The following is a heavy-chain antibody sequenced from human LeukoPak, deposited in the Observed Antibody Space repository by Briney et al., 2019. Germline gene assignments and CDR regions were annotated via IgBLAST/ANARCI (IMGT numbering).Heavy chain of an antibody. J-gene: IGHJ5*02. CDR1: GGSISSYY. V-gene: IGHV4-4*07. Sequence: PSETLPLTCTVSGGSISSYYWSWIRQPAGKGLEWIGRIYTSGSTNYNPSLKSRVTMSVDTSKNQFSLKLSSVTAADTAVYYCARDRVAAAGYNWFDPWGQGTLVTVSS. CDR3: ARDRVAAAGYNWFDP. CDR2: IYTSGST. D-gene: IGHD6-13*01.